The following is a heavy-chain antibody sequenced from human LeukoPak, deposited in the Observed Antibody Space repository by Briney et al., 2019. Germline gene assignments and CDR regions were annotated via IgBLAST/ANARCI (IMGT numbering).Heavy chain of an antibody. V-gene: IGHV3-7*01. J-gene: IGHJ4*02. Sequence: PGGSLRLSCVDSGTTFSRYWMSWVRQAPGKGLEWVANIKQDGSEKHYVDSVKGRFTISRDNAKNSLYLQMNSLRAEDTAVYYCAREGQDLDHWGQGTLVSVST. CDR3: AREGQDLDH. CDR2: IKQDGSEK. CDR1: GTTFSRYW. D-gene: IGHD2-15*01.